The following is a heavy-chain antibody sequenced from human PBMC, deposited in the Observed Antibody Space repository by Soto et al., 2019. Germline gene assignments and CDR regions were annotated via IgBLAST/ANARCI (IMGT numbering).Heavy chain of an antibody. V-gene: IGHV4-59*08. CDR2: IYYSGTT. J-gene: IGHJ4*02. D-gene: IGHD6-19*01. CDR3: ARGGGSFSSGWYFDD. Sequence: QVQLQESGPGLVKPSETMSLTCTVSGVSIRNDYWNWVRQSPGKGLEWIGFIYYSGTTKYNPSLQCRVTMSADTSKNQVSLKLTSVTATDTAVYYCARGGGSFSSGWYFDDWGQGTLVTVSS. CDR1: GVSIRNDY.